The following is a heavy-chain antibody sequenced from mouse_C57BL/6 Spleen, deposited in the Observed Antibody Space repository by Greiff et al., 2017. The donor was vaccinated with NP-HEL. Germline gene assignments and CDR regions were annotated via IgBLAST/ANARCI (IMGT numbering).Heavy chain of an antibody. J-gene: IGHJ3*01. V-gene: IGHV1-54*01. CDR1: GYAFTNYL. CDR3: ARSLLQRDWFAY. CDR2: INPGSGGT. Sequence: QVQLQQSGAELVRPGPSVKLSCKASGYAFTNYLIEWVKQRPGQGLEWIGVINPGSGGTNYNEKFKGKATLTADKSSSTAYMQLSSLTSEDSAVYFCARSLLQRDWFAYWGQGTLVTVSA. D-gene: IGHD1-1*01.